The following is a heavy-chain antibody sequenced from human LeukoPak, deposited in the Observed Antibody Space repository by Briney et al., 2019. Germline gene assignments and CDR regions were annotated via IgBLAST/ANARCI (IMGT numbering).Heavy chain of an antibody. V-gene: IGHV4-30-4*01. CDR1: GGSTSSGDYY. J-gene: IGHJ5*02. D-gene: IGHD3-3*01. Sequence: SETLSLTCTVSGGSTSSGDYYWSWIRQPPGKGMEWIGYIYYSGSTYYNPSLKSRVTISVDTSKNQFSLKLSSVTAADTAVYYCARDAYYDFWSGYPRWFDPWGQGTLVTVSS. CDR3: ARDAYYDFWSGYPRWFDP. CDR2: IYYSGST.